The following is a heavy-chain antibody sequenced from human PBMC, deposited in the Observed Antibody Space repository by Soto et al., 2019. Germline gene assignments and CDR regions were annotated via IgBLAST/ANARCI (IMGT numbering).Heavy chain of an antibody. Sequence: QIQLVQSGAEVKKPGASVKVSCQTSGYPFTIYGVNWVRQAPGQGLEWMGWISVSDGNTRFAQSLQGRVTLTTDTPTSTVDMELRSLRSDDTALYYCARDADSNTYRPRPHDYWGPGTLLVVSS. V-gene: IGHV1-18*04. CDR2: ISVSDGNT. CDR3: ARDADSNTYRPRPHDY. CDR1: GYPFTIYG. D-gene: IGHD4-4*01. J-gene: IGHJ4*01.